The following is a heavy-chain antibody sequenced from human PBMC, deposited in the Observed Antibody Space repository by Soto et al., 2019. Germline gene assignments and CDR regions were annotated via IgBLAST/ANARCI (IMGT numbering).Heavy chain of an antibody. Sequence: TSETLSLTCTVSGGSISSGGYYWSWIRQHPGKGLEWIGYIYYSGSTYYNPSLRSRLTISVDTSKNQFSLTLSSVTAADTAVYYCATVRGTNRLIFDYWGQGKLVTVSS. CDR3: ATVRGTNRLIFDY. V-gene: IGHV4-31*03. D-gene: IGHD3-16*01. J-gene: IGHJ4*02. CDR1: GGSISSGGYY. CDR2: IYYSGST.